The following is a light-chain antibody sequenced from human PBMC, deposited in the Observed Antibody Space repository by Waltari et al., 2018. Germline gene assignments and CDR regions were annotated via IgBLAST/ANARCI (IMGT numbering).Light chain of an antibody. J-gene: IGLJ1*01. CDR2: GDY. CDR3: AAWDDSLNEFV. V-gene: IGLV1-44*01. Sequence: QSVLTQPPSASGTPGQRVTISCSGSSSNIESNTVDWYQQLPGTAPKLLVDGDYQVPSGVPDRFAGSKSGTSASLAIRGLQSEDEADYYCAAWDDSLNEFVFGTGTKVTVL. CDR1: SSNIESNT.